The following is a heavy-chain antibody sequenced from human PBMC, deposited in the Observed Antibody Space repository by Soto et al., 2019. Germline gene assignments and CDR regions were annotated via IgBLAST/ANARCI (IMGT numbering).Heavy chain of an antibody. D-gene: IGHD2-2*02. V-gene: IGHV4-61*01. CDR2: IYYSGTT. CDR1: GGSVSSGSYY. Sequence: KPSETLSLTCTVSGGSVSSGSYYWSWIRQPPGKGLEWIGYIYYSGTTNYNPSLKSRVTISVDTSKNQFSLKLSSVTAADTAVYYCARDRCSSTSCYTGYYYGMDVWGQGTTVTVSS. CDR3: ARDRCSSTSCYTGYYYGMDV. J-gene: IGHJ6*02.